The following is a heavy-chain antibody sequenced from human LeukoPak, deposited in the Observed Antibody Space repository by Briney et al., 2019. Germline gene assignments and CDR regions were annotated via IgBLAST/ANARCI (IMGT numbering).Heavy chain of an antibody. J-gene: IGHJ4*02. V-gene: IGHV1-46*01. CDR1: GYTFTTYH. CDR2: INRSGGST. Sequence: ASVKVSCKAPGYTFTTYHMHWVRQAPGQGLEWMGKINRSGGSTVYAQRFQDRVTVTRDTSTSTVYMELTSLTSEDTAVYWCAREGAGTDYYFDSWGQGTPVTVSS. CDR3: AREGAGTDYYFDS. D-gene: IGHD3-10*01.